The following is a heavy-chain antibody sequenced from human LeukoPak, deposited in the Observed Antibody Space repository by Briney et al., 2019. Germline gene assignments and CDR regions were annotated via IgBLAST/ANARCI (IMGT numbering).Heavy chain of an antibody. D-gene: IGHD3-10*01. J-gene: IGHJ4*02. V-gene: IGHV1-46*03. Sequence: ASVKVSCKAFGYGFTSYYIHWVRQAPGQGLEGMGIINPSGGGTTYARKFQGRVTMTRDTSTSTVYMELSSLRSEDTAVYYCARHGSGRYYPAEGRVDYWGQGTLVTVSS. CDR3: ARHGSGRYYPAEGRVDY. CDR2: INPSGGGT. CDR1: GYGFTSYY.